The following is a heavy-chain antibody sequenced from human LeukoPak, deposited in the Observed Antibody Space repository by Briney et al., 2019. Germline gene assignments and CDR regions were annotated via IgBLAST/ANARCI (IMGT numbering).Heavy chain of an antibody. D-gene: IGHD3-10*01. CDR2: ISSSSSYI. Sequence: GGSLRLSCAASGFTLSSYSMNWVRQAPGKGLEWVSSISSSSSYIYYADSVKGRFTISRDNAKNSLYLQMNSLRAEDTAVYYCARDPVLLWFGELANGMDVWGQGTTVTVSS. CDR3: ARDPVLLWFGELANGMDV. CDR1: GFTLSSYS. J-gene: IGHJ6*02. V-gene: IGHV3-21*01.